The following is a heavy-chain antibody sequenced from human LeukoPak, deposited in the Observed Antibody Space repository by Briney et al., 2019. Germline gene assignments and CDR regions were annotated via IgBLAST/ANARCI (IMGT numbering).Heavy chain of an antibody. V-gene: IGHV4-39*01. Sequence: SETLSLTCTVSGGSISSSSYYWGWIRQPPGKGLEWIGSIYYSGSTYYNPSLKSRVTISVDTSKNQFSLKLSSVTAADTAVYYCARAYDYGDSNWFDPWGQGTLVTVSS. CDR3: ARAYDYGDSNWFDP. CDR1: GGSISSSSYY. J-gene: IGHJ5*02. D-gene: IGHD4-17*01. CDR2: IYYSGST.